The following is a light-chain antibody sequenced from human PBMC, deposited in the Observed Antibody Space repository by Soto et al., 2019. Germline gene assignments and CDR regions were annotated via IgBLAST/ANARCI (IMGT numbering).Light chain of an antibody. CDR3: SSHTSANTQV. CDR2: GVG. CDR1: RSDVGSFTY. J-gene: IGLJ2*01. V-gene: IGLV2-14*01. Sequence: QSALTQPASVSGSPGQSITISCTGTRSDVGSFTYVSWYQHHPGKAPKLIIYGVGNRPSGVSNRFSASKSGDTASLTISGLQAEDEAHYYCSSHTSANTQVFGGGTKVTVL.